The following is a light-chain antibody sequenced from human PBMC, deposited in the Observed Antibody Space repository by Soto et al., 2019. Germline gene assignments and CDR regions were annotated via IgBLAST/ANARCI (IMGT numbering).Light chain of an antibody. CDR3: QHYYSTPPT. J-gene: IGKJ1*01. Sequence: DIVMTQSPDSLAVSLGERATINCKSSQSVLYSSNNKDFLDWYQQKPGQPPKLLIYWASTRESGVPDRFSGSGSGTDFTLTISSLQAEDVAVYYCQHYYSTPPTFGQGTKVEIK. CDR2: WAS. CDR1: QSVLYSSNNKDF. V-gene: IGKV4-1*01.